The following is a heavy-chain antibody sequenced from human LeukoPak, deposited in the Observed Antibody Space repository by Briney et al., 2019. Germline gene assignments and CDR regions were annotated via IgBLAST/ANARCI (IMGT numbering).Heavy chain of an antibody. CDR3: AREEGIAAAAYFDY. CDR2: IKQDGSEK. D-gene: IGHD6-13*01. J-gene: IGHJ4*02. CDR1: GFTFSNAW. Sequence: PGGSLRLSCAASGFTFSNAWMSWVRQAPGKGLEWVANIKQDGSEKYYVDSVKGRFTISRDNAKNSLYLQMNSLRAEDTAVYYSAREEGIAAAAYFDYWGQGTLVTVSS. V-gene: IGHV3-7*01.